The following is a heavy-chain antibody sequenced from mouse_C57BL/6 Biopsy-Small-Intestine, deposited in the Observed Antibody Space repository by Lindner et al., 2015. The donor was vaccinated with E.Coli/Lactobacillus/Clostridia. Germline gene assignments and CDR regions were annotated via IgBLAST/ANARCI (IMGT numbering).Heavy chain of an antibody. CDR2: IIPIFGTA. J-gene: IGHJ3*01. CDR3: ARDPGLPNAFDI. CDR1: GGTFTSYA. V-gene: IGHV1-81*01. D-gene: IGHD3-1*01. Sequence: SVKVSCKASGGTFTSYAVTWVRQAPGQGLEWMGGIIPIFGTANYAQKFQGRVTITADESTSTAYMELSSLRSDDTAVYYCARDPGLPNAFDIWGQGTMVTVPS.